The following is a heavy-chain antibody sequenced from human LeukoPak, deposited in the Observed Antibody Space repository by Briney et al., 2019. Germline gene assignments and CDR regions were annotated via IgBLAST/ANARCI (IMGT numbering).Heavy chain of an antibody. D-gene: IGHD6-13*01. CDR2: ISYDGSNK. V-gene: IGHV3-30*14. CDR3: ARRGNPGTYFDY. CDR1: GFTFSSYA. J-gene: IGHJ4*02. Sequence: GGSLRLSCAASGFTFSSYAMHWVRQAPGKGLEWVAVISYDGSNKYYADSVKGRFTISRDNSKDTLYLQISTLRVEDTAVYYCARRGNPGTYFDYWGQGTLVAVSS.